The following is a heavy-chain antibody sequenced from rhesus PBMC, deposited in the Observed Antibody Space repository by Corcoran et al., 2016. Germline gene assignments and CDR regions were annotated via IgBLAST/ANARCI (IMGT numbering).Heavy chain of an antibody. Sequence: QVQLQESGPGLVKPSETLSLPCDVSVASLSSHWWSWVRQPPGKGLEWVGEINGNSGNTYYNPSLKSRLYISKDASKNQFSLKLSSVTAADTAVYYCARESGEGYWGQGVLVTVSS. CDR3: ARESGEGY. V-gene: IGHV4-80*01. CDR2: INGNSGNT. CDR1: VASLSSHW. D-gene: IGHD1-44*02. J-gene: IGHJ4*01.